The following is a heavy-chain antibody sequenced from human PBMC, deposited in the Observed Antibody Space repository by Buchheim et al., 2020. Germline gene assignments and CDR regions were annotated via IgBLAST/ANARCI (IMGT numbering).Heavy chain of an antibody. CDR2: SSPYNGNA. V-gene: IGHV1-18*01. D-gene: IGHD2-2*01. CDR1: GYTFDNFG. CDR3: TGDARYCVSKSCFYWFDP. J-gene: IGHJ5*02. Sequence: QVRLVQSGAEVKEPGASVKVSCTASGYTFDNFGINWVRQAPGQGLEWMGWSSPYNGNAKYAQKFRGRVTMTTDSSTSTAYMQLRSLRSDDTAIYYCTGDARYCVSKSCFYWFDPWGPGTL.